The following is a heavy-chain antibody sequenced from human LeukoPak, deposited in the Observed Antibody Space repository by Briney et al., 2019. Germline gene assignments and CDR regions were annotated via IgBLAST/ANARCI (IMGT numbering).Heavy chain of an antibody. CDR3: ARDYRPYGLWFGDRRGAFDI. Sequence: SQTLSLTCAISGDSVSSNSAAWNWIRQSPSRGLEWLGRTYYRSKWYNDYAVSVKSRITINPDTSKNQFSLQLNSVTPEDTAVYYCARDYRPYGLWFGDRRGAFDIWGQGTMVTVSS. CDR2: TYYRSKWYN. J-gene: IGHJ3*02. V-gene: IGHV6-1*01. CDR1: GDSVSSNSAA. D-gene: IGHD3-10*01.